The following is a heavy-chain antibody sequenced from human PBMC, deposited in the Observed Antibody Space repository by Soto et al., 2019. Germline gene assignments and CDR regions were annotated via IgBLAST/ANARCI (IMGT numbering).Heavy chain of an antibody. Sequence: QVQLVQSGAEVKKPGSSVKVSCKASGGTFSSYAISWVRQAPGQGLEWMGGIIPIFGTANYAQKFQGRVTITADEPTSTAYMELSSLRSEDTAVYYCARDLGRGTGGDYNWFDPWGQGTLVTVSS. CDR3: ARDLGRGTGGDYNWFDP. D-gene: IGHD1-1*01. CDR2: IIPIFGTA. CDR1: GGTFSSYA. J-gene: IGHJ5*02. V-gene: IGHV1-69*12.